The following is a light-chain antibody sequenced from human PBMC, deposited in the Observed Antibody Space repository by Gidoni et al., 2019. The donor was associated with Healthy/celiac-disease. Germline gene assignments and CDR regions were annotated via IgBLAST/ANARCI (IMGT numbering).Light chain of an antibody. Sequence: DIQLTQSPSTLSASVGDRVTITCRAIQSISSRLAWYQQKPGKAPKLLIYKASSLESGVPSRFGGSVSWTEVTLTIISLQPDDFATYYCQKYNSYPLTFGGGTKVEIK. V-gene: IGKV1-5*03. J-gene: IGKJ4*01. CDR1: QSISSR. CDR3: QKYNSYPLT. CDR2: KAS.